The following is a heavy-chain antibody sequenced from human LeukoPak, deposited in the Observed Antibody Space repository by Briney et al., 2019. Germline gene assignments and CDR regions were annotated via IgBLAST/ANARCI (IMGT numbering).Heavy chain of an antibody. Sequence: GGSLRLSCVASGFTFSRHGMNWVRQAPGKGLEWVSGISPSGDIKYYVDSVKGRFTVSRDNSKNTLYLQMNSLRAEDTAVYYCAKEPINYYDSSGYLSYDAFDIWGQGTMVTVSS. CDR3: AKEPINYYDSSGYLSYDAFDI. CDR1: GFTFSRHG. D-gene: IGHD3-22*01. V-gene: IGHV3-23*01. CDR2: ISPSGDIK. J-gene: IGHJ3*02.